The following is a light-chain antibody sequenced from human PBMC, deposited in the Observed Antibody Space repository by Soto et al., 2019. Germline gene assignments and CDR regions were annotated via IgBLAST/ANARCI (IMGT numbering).Light chain of an antibody. CDR1: QSVSSNY. CDR3: QQYGSSVWT. V-gene: IGKV3-20*01. J-gene: IGKJ1*01. CDR2: GAF. Sequence: EIVLTQSPGTLSLSPGERATLSCRASQSVSSNYLAWYQQKPGQAPRLLIHGAFSRATGIPDRFCGRGSGTDFTLTISRLEPEDFAVYYCQQYGSSVWTLGQGTKVEIK.